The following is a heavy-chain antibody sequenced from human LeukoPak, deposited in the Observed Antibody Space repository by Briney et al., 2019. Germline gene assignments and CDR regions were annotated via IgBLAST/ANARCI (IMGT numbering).Heavy chain of an antibody. Sequence: GGSLKISCEGSGYSFTINWIGWGREMPAKRLGWTGFLYPGDSETRNSPSFQAQVTISADKSITTAFLQWRSLKAADTAMYHCARLLLATGPDYWGPRDLV. V-gene: IGHV5-51*01. J-gene: IGHJ4*02. D-gene: IGHD1-1*01. CDR1: GYSFTINW. CDR3: ARLLLATGPDY. CDR2: LYPGDSET.